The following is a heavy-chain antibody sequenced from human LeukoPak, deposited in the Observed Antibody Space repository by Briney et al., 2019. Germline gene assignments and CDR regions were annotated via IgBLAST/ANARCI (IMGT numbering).Heavy chain of an antibody. V-gene: IGHV7-4-1*02. CDR1: GYTFTSYA. CDR3: AREGGYRFGEFPPSGFYYYMDV. CDR2: INTNTGNP. J-gene: IGHJ6*03. Sequence: ASVKVSCKASGYTFTSYAMNWVRQAPGQGLEWMGWINTNTGNPTYAQGFTGRFVFSLDTSVSTAYLQISSLKAEDTAVYYCAREGGYRFGEFPPSGFYYYMDVWGKGTTVTVSS. D-gene: IGHD3-10*01.